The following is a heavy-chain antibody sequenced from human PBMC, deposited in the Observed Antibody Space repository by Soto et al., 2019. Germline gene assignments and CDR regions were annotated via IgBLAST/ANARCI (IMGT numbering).Heavy chain of an antibody. CDR3: ARDWDDILTGSPYYYYMDV. J-gene: IGHJ6*03. Sequence: ASVKVSCKASGGNFSSYTISWVRQAPGQGLEWMGRIIPILGIANYAQKFQGRVTITADKSTSTAYMELSSMRSEDTAVYYCARDWDDILTGSPYYYYMDVWGKGTTVTVSS. CDR1: GGNFSSYT. D-gene: IGHD3-9*01. CDR2: IIPILGIA. V-gene: IGHV1-69*04.